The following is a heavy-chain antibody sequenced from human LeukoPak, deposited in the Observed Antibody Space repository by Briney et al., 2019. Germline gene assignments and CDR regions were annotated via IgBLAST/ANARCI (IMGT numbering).Heavy chain of an antibody. CDR2: ISYDGSNK. D-gene: IGHD3-9*01. CDR1: GFTFSTYW. CDR3: AREATSRYFDWLPNDY. Sequence: GGSLRLSCAGSGFTFSTYWMHWVRQAPGKGLEWVAVISYDGSNKYYADSVKGRFTISRDNSKNTLYLQMNSLRAEDTAVYYCAREATSRYFDWLPNDYWGQGTLVTVSS. V-gene: IGHV3-30*19. J-gene: IGHJ4*02.